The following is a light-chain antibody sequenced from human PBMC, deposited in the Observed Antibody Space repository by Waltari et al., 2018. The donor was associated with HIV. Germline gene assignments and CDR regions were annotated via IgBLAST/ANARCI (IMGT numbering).Light chain of an antibody. CDR1: TSTIGTNS. J-gene: IGLJ2*01. Sequence: QSVLTQPSSASGPPGPRVTTSFSGTTSTIGTNSVTCYQQLQGTAPKPLIYSDNQRPSGVPDRFSGSKSGTSASLAISGLQSEDEADYYCAAWDDSLAEPYVLFGGGTRLTVL. V-gene: IGLV1-44*01. CDR2: SDN. CDR3: AAWDDSLAEPYVL.